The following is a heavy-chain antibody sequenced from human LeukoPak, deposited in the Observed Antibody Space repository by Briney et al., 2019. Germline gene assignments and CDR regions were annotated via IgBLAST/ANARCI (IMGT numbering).Heavy chain of an antibody. CDR1: GFTFSNYS. CDR2: IRSSSSTV. J-gene: IGHJ4*02. D-gene: IGHD5-18*01. V-gene: IGHV3-48*01. Sequence: GGSLRLSCEASGFTFSNYSMNWVRQAPGKGLEWVAYIRSSSSTVYYADSVKGRFTISRDNAKNSLSLQMSSLRAEDTAVYYCARGDYVDTAMVSEFDYWGQGTLVTVSS. CDR3: ARGDYVDTAMVSEFDY.